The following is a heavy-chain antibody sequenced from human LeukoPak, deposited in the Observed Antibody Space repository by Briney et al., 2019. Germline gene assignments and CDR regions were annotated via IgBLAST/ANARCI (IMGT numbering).Heavy chain of an antibody. CDR2: INPSDGAT. CDR3: ARGRRGGLSGNLGVLFASYYTYYYMDV. CDR1: GYTFTMYY. V-gene: IGHV1-46*01. Sequence: ASVKVSCKASGYTFTMYYIHWVRQAPGQGLEWMGMINPSDGATTYAQRFQGRVTMTRDMSSTTVYMDLRSLRFEATGVYFCARGRRGGLSGNLGVLFASYYTYYYMDVWGRGTTVTVSS. D-gene: IGHD1-26*01. J-gene: IGHJ6*03.